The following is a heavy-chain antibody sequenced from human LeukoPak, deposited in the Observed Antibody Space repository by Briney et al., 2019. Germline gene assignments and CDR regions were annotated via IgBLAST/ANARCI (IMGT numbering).Heavy chain of an antibody. Sequence: PGGSLRLSCAASGFTFNTYAMHWVRQAPGKGLEWVSSISSSSSYIYYADSVKGRFTISRDNAKNSLYLQMNSLRAEDTAVYYCARGRDAFDIWGQGTMVTVSS. CDR3: ARGRDAFDI. CDR1: GFTFNTYA. V-gene: IGHV3-21*01. J-gene: IGHJ3*02. CDR2: ISSSSSYI.